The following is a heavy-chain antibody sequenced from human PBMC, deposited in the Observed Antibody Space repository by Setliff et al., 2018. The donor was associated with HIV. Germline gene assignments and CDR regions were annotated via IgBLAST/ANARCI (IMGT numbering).Heavy chain of an antibody. CDR2: SNLNSGDT. J-gene: IGHJ6*03. Sequence: ASVKVSCKASGYTFTGHFMHWMRQAPGQGLEWMGWSNLNSGDTNSAHYLQGRVTLTRDTSISTAHMEVNSLRSGDTAVYYCARGGPGVYDSSDRTPLEGVWYYMDVWGKGTTVTVSS. CDR1: GYTFTGHF. CDR3: ARGGPGVYDSSDRTPLEGVWYYMDV. V-gene: IGHV1-2*07. D-gene: IGHD3-22*01.